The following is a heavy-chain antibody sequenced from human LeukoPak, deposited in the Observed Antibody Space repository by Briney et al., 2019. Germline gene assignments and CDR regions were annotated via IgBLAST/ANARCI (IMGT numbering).Heavy chain of an antibody. Sequence: GGPLQISCMGSGYRFTSYWIGWVRQMPGKGLEWMGIIYPGDSETRYSPSFQGQVTISADKSISTAYLQWSSLKASDTAMYYCARRGNAYDYWGQGTLVTVSS. J-gene: IGHJ4*02. V-gene: IGHV5-51*01. CDR1: GYRFTSYW. CDR2: IYPGDSET. CDR3: ARRGNAYDY.